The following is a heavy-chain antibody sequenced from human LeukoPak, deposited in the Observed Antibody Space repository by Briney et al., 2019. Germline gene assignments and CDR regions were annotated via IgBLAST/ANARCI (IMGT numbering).Heavy chain of an antibody. CDR1: GFTFSSYG. J-gene: IGHJ3*02. CDR2: IKQDGSEK. Sequence: GGSLRLSCAASGFTFSSYGMSWVRQAPGKGLEWVANIKQDGSEKYYVDSVKGRFTISRDNAKNSLYLQMNSLRAEDTAVYYCARDLRWYGAVDIWGQGTMVTVSS. CDR3: ARDLRWYGAVDI. V-gene: IGHV3-7*01. D-gene: IGHD4-23*01.